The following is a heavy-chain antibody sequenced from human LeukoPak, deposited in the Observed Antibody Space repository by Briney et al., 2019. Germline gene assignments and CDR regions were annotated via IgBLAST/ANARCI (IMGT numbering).Heavy chain of an antibody. V-gene: IGHV1-2*06. D-gene: IGHD2-8*01. CDR1: GYTFTGLY. Sequence: ASVKVSCKASGYTFTGLYIHWIRQAPGQGLEWMGRIDPNSGDTNYAQKFQGRVTMTRDTSISTAYMELSRLRSDDTAVYYCARESMAFDYWGQGTLVTVSS. CDR3: ARESMAFDY. J-gene: IGHJ4*02. CDR2: IDPNSGDT.